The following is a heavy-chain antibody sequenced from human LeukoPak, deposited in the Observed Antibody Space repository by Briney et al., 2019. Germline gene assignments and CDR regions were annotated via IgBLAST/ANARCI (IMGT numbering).Heavy chain of an antibody. V-gene: IGHV3-74*01. CDR2: INSDGSST. CDR3: AIMMGGSYYIWGPPYFDC. D-gene: IGHD1-26*01. Sequence: QTGGSLRLSCAASGFTFSSYWMHWVRQAPGKVLVWVSHINSDGSSTIYADSVKGRFTIYRDNAKNTLYLQMNSLRAEDTAVYYCAIMMGGSYYIWGPPYFDCWGQGTLVTVSS. CDR1: GFTFSSYW. J-gene: IGHJ4*02.